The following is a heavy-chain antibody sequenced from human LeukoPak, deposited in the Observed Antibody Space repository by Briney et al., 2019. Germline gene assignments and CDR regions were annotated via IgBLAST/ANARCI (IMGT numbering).Heavy chain of an antibody. Sequence: RGSLRLSCAASGFTVSSNYMSWVRQAPGKGLEWVSVIYSDGSTYYADSVKGRFTISRDNSKNTLYLQMNSLRAEDTAVYYCARDIYGANPFDYWGQGTLVTV. CDR2: IYSDGST. V-gene: IGHV3-53*01. CDR3: ARDIYGANPFDY. D-gene: IGHD4-23*01. J-gene: IGHJ4*02. CDR1: GFTVSSNY.